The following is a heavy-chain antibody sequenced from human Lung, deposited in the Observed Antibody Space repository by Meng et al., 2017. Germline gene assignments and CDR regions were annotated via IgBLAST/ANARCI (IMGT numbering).Heavy chain of an antibody. CDR2: TYYRYKWYN. V-gene: IGHV6-1*01. CDR1: GDSVSRDSAA. J-gene: IGHJ4*02. D-gene: IGHD6-19*01. Sequence: QVHLQQSGPGRVKPSQTLPLTCAISGDSVSRDSAAWNWIRQSPSRGLEWLGRTYYRYKWYNGYAVSVRSRITINPDTSKNQFSLQLNSVTPEDTAVYYCARSQQWLDSWGQGTLVTVSS. CDR3: ARSQQWLDS.